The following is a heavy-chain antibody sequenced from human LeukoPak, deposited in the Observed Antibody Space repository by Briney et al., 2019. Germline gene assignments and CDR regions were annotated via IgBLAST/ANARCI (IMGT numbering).Heavy chain of an antibody. J-gene: IGHJ4*02. CDR3: GRESYSSGWYWYFDY. D-gene: IGHD6-19*01. V-gene: IGHV3-30*09. Sequence: GGPQSLSCRVCGFNFKTYAVLGLRQARERGGEWVAFISFDGSNKYFADSVDGRFAISRDDSKSTMTLYRDSRRVDDTAMYYWGRESYSSGWYWYFDYGGQGTLVTVSS. CDR1: GFNFKTYA. CDR2: ISFDGSNK.